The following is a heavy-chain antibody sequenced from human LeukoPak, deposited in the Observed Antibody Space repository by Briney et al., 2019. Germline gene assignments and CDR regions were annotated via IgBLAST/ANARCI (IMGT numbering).Heavy chain of an antibody. Sequence: GGSLRLSCAASGFTFSSYAMSWVRQAPGKGLEWVSAISGSGGSTYYADSVRGRCTISRDNSKNTLYLQMNSLRAEDTAVYYCAKDLSYYDSSGYTGFDYWGQGTLVTVSS. CDR2: ISGSGGST. CDR1: GFTFSSYA. CDR3: AKDLSYYDSSGYTGFDY. V-gene: IGHV3-23*01. D-gene: IGHD3-22*01. J-gene: IGHJ4*02.